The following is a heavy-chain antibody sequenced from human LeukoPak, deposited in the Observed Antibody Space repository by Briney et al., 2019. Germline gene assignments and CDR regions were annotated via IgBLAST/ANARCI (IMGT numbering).Heavy chain of an antibody. CDR3: ARGSSSWYYFDY. Sequence: SETLSLTCTVSGDSISGYYWSWIRQPPGKGLEWIGYIYYSGSTYYNPSLKSRVTISVDTSKNQFSLKLSSVTAADTAVYYCARGSSSWYYFDYWGQGTLVTVSS. CDR2: IYYSGST. CDR1: GDSISGYY. D-gene: IGHD6-13*01. V-gene: IGHV4-59*06. J-gene: IGHJ4*02.